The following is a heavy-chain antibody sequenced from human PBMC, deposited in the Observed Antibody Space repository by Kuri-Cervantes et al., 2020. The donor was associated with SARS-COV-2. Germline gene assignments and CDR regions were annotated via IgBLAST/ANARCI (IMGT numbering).Heavy chain of an antibody. CDR1: GYSFTSYW. V-gene: IGHV5-51*01. D-gene: IGHD2-15*01. CDR3: ARPGYCSGGSCYSLYY. J-gene: IGHJ4*02. Sequence: GGSLRLSCKGSGYSFTSYWIGWVRQMPGKGLEWMGIIHPGDSDTRYSPSFQGQVTISADKSISTAYLQWSSLKASDTAMYYCARPGYCSGGSCYSLYYWGQGTLVTVSS. CDR2: IHPGDSDT.